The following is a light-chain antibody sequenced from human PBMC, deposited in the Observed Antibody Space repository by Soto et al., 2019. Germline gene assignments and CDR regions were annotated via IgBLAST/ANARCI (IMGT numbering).Light chain of an antibody. J-gene: IGKJ2*01. CDR3: QQSNTLPQT. CDR1: QAIYGY. CDR2: AAS. Sequence: DIQMTQSPSSLSASVGDRLTITCRASQAIYGYLNWYQQKPGKAPKLLIYAASNLESGVPSRFSGSGSGTNFSLTISSLQPEDTATYYCQQSNTLPQTFGQGTNLEIK. V-gene: IGKV1-33*01.